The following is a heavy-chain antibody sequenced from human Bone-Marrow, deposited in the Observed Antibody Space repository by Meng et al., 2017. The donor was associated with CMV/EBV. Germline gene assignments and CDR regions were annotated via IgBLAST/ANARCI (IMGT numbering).Heavy chain of an antibody. D-gene: IGHD3-3*01. J-gene: IGHJ6*02. Sequence: GGSLRLSCAASGFTFSSYEMNWVRQAPGKGLEWVSYISSSGSTIYYADSVKGRFTISRDNAKNSLYLQMNSLRAEDTAVYYCARDKGFTIFGVVTKYYYGMDVWGQGTTVTVSS. CDR1: GFTFSSYE. CDR2: ISSSGSTI. V-gene: IGHV3-48*03. CDR3: ARDKGFTIFGVVTKYYYGMDV.